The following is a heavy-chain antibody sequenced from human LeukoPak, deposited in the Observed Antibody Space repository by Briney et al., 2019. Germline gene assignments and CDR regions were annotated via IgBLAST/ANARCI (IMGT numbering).Heavy chain of an antibody. CDR3: ARGDEGYYDSSGYYSGY. J-gene: IGHJ4*02. CDR2: INPNSGGT. CDR1: GYTFTDYY. V-gene: IGHV1-2*02. D-gene: IGHD3-22*01. Sequence: GASVKVSCKASGYTFTDYYIHWVRQAPGQGLEWMGWINPNSGGTNYAQKFQGRVTMTRDTSISTAYMELSRLGSDDTAVYYCARGDEGYYDSSGYYSGYWGQGTLVTVSS.